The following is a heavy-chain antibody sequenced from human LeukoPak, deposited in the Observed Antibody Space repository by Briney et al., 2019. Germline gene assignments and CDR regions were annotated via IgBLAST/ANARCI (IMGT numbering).Heavy chain of an antibody. CDR1: GFTFSGSA. CDR2: IRSKGNSYAT. CDR3: AIAAYCGGDCQGNAFDI. J-gene: IGHJ3*02. D-gene: IGHD2-21*02. V-gene: IGHV3-73*01. Sequence: PGGSLRLSWAASGFTFSGSAMHWVREAAGKGGEWGGGIRSKGNSYATAYAASVKGRFTISRDASTNTAYLQMNSLQPEHTAVYYCAIAAYCGGDCQGNAFDIWGQGTMVTVSS.